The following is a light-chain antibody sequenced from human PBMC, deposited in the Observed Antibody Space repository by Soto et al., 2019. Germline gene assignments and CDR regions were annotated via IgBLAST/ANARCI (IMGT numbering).Light chain of an antibody. J-gene: IGKJ1*01. CDR1: QSISIW. CDR3: QQYNTHWT. V-gene: IGKV1-5*03. CDR2: KAS. Sequence: DIKMTQSPSTLSASVGDRVTITCRASQSISIWLAWYQQKPGKDPKVLIYKASTLESGVPSRFSGSGSGTEFTLTISSLQPDDTATYYCQQYNTHWTFGQGTKVDIK.